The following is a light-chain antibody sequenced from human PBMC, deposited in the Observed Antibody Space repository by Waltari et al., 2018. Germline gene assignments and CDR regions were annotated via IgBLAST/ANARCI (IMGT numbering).Light chain of an antibody. CDR3: QQSYSSPRT. CDR1: QTISNY. Sequence: DIQMTQSTSSLSASVGDRVTITFRASQTISNYLNWYQQKPGKAPKLLIYTTSTLQSGVPPRFSGSGSGTDFTLTISSLQPEDFATYYCQQSYSSPRTFGQGTKVEIK. CDR2: TTS. J-gene: IGKJ1*01. V-gene: IGKV1-39*01.